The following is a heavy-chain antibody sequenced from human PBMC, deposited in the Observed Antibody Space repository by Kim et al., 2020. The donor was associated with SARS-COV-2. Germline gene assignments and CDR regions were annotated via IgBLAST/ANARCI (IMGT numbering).Heavy chain of an antibody. CDR2: ISGSGGST. Sequence: GGSLRLSCAASGFTFSSYAMSWVRQAPGKGLEWVSAISGSGGSTYYADSVKGRFTISRDNSKNTLYLQMNSLRAEDTAVYYCAKDLNGDYVEYYFDYWGQGTLVTVSS. CDR3: AKDLNGDYVEYYFDY. V-gene: IGHV3-23*01. J-gene: IGHJ4*02. D-gene: IGHD4-17*01. CDR1: GFTFSSYA.